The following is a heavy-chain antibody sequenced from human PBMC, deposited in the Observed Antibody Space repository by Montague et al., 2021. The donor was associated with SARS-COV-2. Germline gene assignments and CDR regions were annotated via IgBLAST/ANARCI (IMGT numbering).Heavy chain of an antibody. J-gene: IGHJ4*02. D-gene: IGHD3-3*01. CDR3: ARGWGGITIFGVVIILTAGASDY. V-gene: IGHV3-21*01. Sequence: SLRLSCAASGFTFSSYSMNWVRQAPGKGLEWVSSISSSSSYIYYXDSVKGRFTISRGNAKNSLYLQMNSLRAEDTAVYYCARGWGGITIFGVVIILTAGASDYWGQGTLVTVSS. CDR2: ISSSSSYI. CDR1: GFTFSSYS.